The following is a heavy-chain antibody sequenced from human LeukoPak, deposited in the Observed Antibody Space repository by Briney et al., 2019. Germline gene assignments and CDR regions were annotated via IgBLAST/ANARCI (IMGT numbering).Heavy chain of an antibody. J-gene: IGHJ4*02. Sequence: PGGSLRLSCAASGFTFSSYWMSWVRQAPGKGLEWVANIKDDGSEKYYVDSVKGRFTISRDDAKNSLYLQMNSLRAEDTAVYYCAREVGSSSEEYWGQGTLVTVSS. D-gene: IGHD6-6*01. CDR2: IKDDGSEK. CDR1: GFTFSSYW. CDR3: AREVGSSSEEY. V-gene: IGHV3-7*03.